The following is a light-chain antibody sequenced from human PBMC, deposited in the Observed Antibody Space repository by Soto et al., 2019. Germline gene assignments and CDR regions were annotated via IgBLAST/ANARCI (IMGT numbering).Light chain of an antibody. CDR1: SSDIGGQNS. Sequence: SVLTQPASVSGSPGQSITISCTGTSSDIGGQNSVSWYQQHPGNAPKLMIFDVSNRPSGVSDRFSGSKSDNTASLTISGLQAEDEADYYCSSFTTSTTWVFGGGTKVTVL. CDR3: SSFTTSTTWV. J-gene: IGLJ2*01. CDR2: DVS. V-gene: IGLV2-14*01.